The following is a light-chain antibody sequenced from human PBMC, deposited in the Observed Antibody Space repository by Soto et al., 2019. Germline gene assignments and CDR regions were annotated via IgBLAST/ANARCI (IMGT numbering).Light chain of an antibody. V-gene: IGKV3-20*01. J-gene: IGKJ1*01. Sequence: EIVLTQSPGTLSLSPGERATFSCRASQSVSSNYLAWYQQKPAQAPRLLIYGAFKMATGIPDRFSGSGSGTDFTLTISRMEPEDFAVYCCQQYGSSPRTFGQGTKVEIK. CDR3: QQYGSSPRT. CDR1: QSVSSNY. CDR2: GAF.